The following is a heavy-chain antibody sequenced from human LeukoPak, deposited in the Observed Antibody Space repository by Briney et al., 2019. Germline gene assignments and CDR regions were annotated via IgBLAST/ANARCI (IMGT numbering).Heavy chain of an antibody. CDR1: GFTFSDYY. CDR2: ISSSGSTI. D-gene: IGHD5-18*01. Sequence: NTGGSLRLSCAASGFTFSDYYMSWIRQAPGKGLEWVSYISSSGSTIYYADSVKGRFTISRDNSKNTLYLQMNSLRAEDTAVYYCARERGYSYGRTSDAFDIWGQGTMVTVSS. J-gene: IGHJ3*02. CDR3: ARERGYSYGRTSDAFDI. V-gene: IGHV3-11*04.